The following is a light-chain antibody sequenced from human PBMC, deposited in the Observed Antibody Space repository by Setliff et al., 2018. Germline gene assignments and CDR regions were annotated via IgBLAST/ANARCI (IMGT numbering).Light chain of an antibody. CDR2: GNM. V-gene: IGLV1-40*01. J-gene: IGLJ3*02. Sequence: QSVLTQPPSVSGAPGQRVTISCTGSGSNIGAGSDVHWYQFLPGTAPKLLIYGNMNRPSGVSNRFSASKSGNTASLTISGLQAEDEADYYCCSFAGAGWVFGGGTKVTVL. CDR1: GSNIGAGSD. CDR3: CSFAGAGWV.